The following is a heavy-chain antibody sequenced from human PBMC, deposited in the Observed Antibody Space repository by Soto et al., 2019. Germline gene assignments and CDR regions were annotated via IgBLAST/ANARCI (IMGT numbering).Heavy chain of an antibody. V-gene: IGHV4-30-4*01. J-gene: IGHJ6*02. D-gene: IGHD2-15*01. CDR3: ARGGEDIVVVVAATPYYGMDV. CDR1: GGSISSGDYY. Sequence: SEPLSLTCTVSGGSISSGDYYWSWIRQPPGKGLEWIGYIYYSGSTYYNPSLKSRVTISVDTSKNQFSLKLSSVTAADTAVYYCARGGEDIVVVVAATPYYGMDVWGQGTTVTVSS. CDR2: IYYSGST.